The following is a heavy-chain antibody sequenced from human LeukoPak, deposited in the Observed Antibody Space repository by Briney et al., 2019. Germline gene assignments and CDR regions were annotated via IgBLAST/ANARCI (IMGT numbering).Heavy chain of an antibody. CDR3: AKGRSYMDV. CDR1: GFTFSSNA. CDR2: LSGSGGSM. V-gene: IGHV3-23*01. J-gene: IGHJ6*03. Sequence: GGPLRLSCAASGFTFSSNAMSWVRQAPGKGLEWISGLSGSGGSMYYADSVKGRFTISRDTSKNTLFLQMKSLRAEDTAVYYCAKGRSYMDVWGKGTTVTVSS.